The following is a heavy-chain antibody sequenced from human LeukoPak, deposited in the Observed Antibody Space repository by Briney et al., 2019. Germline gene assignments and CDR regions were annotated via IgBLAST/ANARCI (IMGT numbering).Heavy chain of an antibody. CDR2: MGKTAGDT. V-gene: IGHV3-13*04. D-gene: IGHD6-13*01. CDR3: ARGAAGFDY. Sequence: GGSLRLSCAASGFTFSTYDMHWVRQATGKGLEWVSGMGKTAGDTYYSGSVKGRFTIFRENAKNSVYLEMNSLEAGDTAVYYCARGAAGFDYWGQGTLVSVSS. CDR1: GFTFSTYD. J-gene: IGHJ4*02.